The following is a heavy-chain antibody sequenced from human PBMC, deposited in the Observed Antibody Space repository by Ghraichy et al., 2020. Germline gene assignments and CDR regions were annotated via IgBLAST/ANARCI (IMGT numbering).Heavy chain of an antibody. Sequence: SETLSLTCTVSGYSISSGYYWGWIRQPPGKGLEWIGTIYQSGSTYYNPSLKSRVTISVDTSKNQFSLKLSSVTAADTAVYYCARDLEGDVWGQGTTVTVSS. CDR2: IYQSGST. J-gene: IGHJ6*02. V-gene: IGHV4-38-2*02. CDR1: GYSISSGYY. D-gene: IGHD1-1*01. CDR3: ARDLEGDV.